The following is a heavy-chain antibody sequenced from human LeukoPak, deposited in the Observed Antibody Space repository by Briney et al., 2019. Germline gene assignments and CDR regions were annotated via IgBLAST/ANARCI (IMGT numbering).Heavy chain of an antibody. Sequence: GGSLRLSCVASGFSLSGYWMYWVRQAPGKGLMYISRNNGDGSTTNYADVVKGRFTMSRDNVRNTLYLQMNSLRVEDTAVYYCARDPRNVGLAPWGQGTLATVSS. CDR2: NNGDGSTT. CDR3: ARDPRNVGLAP. D-gene: IGHD2-15*01. J-gene: IGHJ5*02. V-gene: IGHV3-74*01. CDR1: GFSLSGYW.